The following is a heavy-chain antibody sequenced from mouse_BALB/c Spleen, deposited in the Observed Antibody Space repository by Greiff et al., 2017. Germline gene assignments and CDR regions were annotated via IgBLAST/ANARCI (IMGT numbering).Heavy chain of an antibody. CDR3: TGGLRGVLSN. CDR2: IRLKSDNYAT. V-gene: IGHV6-6*02. J-gene: IGHJ3*01. D-gene: IGHD2-4*01. Sequence: EVKVEESGGGLVQPGGSMKLSCVASGFTFSSYWMSWVRQSPEKGLEWVAEIRLKSDNYATHYAESVKGKFTISRDDSKSRLYLQMNSLRAEDTGIYYCTGGLRGVLSNWGQGTLVTVSA. CDR1: GFTFSSYW.